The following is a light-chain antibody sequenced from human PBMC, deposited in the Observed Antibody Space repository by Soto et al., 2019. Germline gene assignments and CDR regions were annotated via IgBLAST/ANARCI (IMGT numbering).Light chain of an antibody. J-gene: IGKJ2*01. Sequence: EIVLTQSPGTLSLSPGKRATLSWRASQKIRSGYLAWFQQRPGLAPRLLIYGASKRASGIPDRFTGSGSGTDFVLTINRLEPEDFAVYYCHQYGKHPPYTFGQGTKLEI. CDR1: QKIRSGY. CDR3: HQYGKHPPYT. V-gene: IGKV3-20*01. CDR2: GAS.